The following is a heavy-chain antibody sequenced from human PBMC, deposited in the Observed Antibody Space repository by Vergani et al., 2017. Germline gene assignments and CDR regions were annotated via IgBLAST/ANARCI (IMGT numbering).Heavy chain of an antibody. V-gene: IGHV4-59*01. J-gene: IGHJ5*02. CDR1: GGSISSYY. D-gene: IGHD3-3*01. Sequence: QVQLQESGPGLVKPSETLSLTCTVSGGSISSYYWSWIRQPPGKGLEWIGYIYYSGSTNYNPSLKSRVTISVDTSKNQFSLKLSSVTAADTAVYYCARDRGYVFWSGGYNWFDAWGQGTLVTVSS. CDR3: ARDRGYVFWSGGYNWFDA. CDR2: IYYSGST.